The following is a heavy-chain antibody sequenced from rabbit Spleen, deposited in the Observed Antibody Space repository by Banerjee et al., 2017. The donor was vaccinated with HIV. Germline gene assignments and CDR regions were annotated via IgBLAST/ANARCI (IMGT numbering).Heavy chain of an antibody. D-gene: IGHD8-1*01. V-gene: IGHV1S7*01. Sequence: QLTETGGGLVQPGGSLKLSCTASGFTLSSYYMNWVRQAPGKGLEWIGYIDPVFGITYYANWVNGRFSISRENAQNTVFLQMNSLTVADTATYFCARHAGYAGYGYSTLDLGGPGTLVTVS. CDR1: GFTLSSYY. CDR2: IDPVFGIT. J-gene: IGHJ6*01. CDR3: ARHAGYAGYGYSTLDL.